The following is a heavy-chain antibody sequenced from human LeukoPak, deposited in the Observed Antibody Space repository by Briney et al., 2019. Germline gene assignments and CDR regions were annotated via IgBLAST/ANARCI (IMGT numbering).Heavy chain of an antibody. CDR1: GFTVSSNY. CDR3: ARGVTGYYYYFDY. J-gene: IGHJ4*02. Sequence: PGGSLRLSCAASGFTVSSNYMSWVRQAPGNGLEWVSVIYSGGSTYYADSVKGRFTISRDNSKNTLYLQMNSLRAEDTAVYYCARGVTGYYYYFDYWGQGTLVTVSS. V-gene: IGHV3-53*01. D-gene: IGHD3-9*01. CDR2: IYSGGST.